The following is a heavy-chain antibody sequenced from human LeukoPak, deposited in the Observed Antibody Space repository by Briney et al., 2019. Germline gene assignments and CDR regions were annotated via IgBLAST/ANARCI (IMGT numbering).Heavy chain of an antibody. J-gene: IGHJ6*03. CDR2: IKSKTDGGTT. CDR1: GFTFSNAW. CDR3: TTNNYYYYYYIDV. Sequence: EGSLRLSCAVSGFTFSNAWMSWVRQAPGKGLEWVGHIKSKTDGGTTDYAAPVKGRFTISRDDSKNTLYLQMNSLKTEDTAVYYCTTNNYYYYYYIDVWGKGTTVTVSS. V-gene: IGHV3-15*01.